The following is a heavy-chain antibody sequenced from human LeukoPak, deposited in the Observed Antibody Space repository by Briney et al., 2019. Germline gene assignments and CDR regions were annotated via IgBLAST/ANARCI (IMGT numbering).Heavy chain of an antibody. Sequence: SETLSLTCTVSGGSISSSSYYWGWIRQPPGKGLEWIGSIYYSGSTYYNPSLKSRVTISVDTSKNQFSLKLSSVTAADTAVYYCARDDYGDGRRFDYWGQGTLVTVSS. CDR1: GGSISSSSYY. CDR3: ARDDYGDGRRFDY. V-gene: IGHV4-39*07. J-gene: IGHJ4*02. D-gene: IGHD4-17*01. CDR2: IYYSGST.